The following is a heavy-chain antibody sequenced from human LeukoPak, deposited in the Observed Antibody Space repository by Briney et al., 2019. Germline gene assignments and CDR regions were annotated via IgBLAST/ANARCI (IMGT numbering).Heavy chain of an antibody. CDR1: GFTLDDYA. CDR3: AKDKAPSYCSGGSCLVWIFDY. CDR2: ISWDGGST. V-gene: IGHV3-43D*03. Sequence: GGSLRLSCAASGFTLDDYAMHWVRQAPGKGLEWVSLISWDGGSTYYADSVKGRFTISRDNSKNSLYLQMNSLRAEDTALYYCAKDKAPSYCSGGSCLVWIFDYWGQGTLVTVSS. D-gene: IGHD2-15*01. J-gene: IGHJ4*02.